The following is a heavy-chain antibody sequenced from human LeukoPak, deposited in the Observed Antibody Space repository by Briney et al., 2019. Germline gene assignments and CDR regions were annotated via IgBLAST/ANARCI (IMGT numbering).Heavy chain of an antibody. J-gene: IGHJ4*02. D-gene: IGHD3-10*01. CDR2: IYSGGST. CDR1: GFTVSSNY. Sequence: GGSLRLSCGASGFTVSSNYMSWVRQAPGKGLEWVSVIYSGGSTYYADSVKGRFTISRDNSKNTLYLQMNGLRAEDTAVYYCAKHYYGSGSYYAYYFDYWGQGTLVTVSS. CDR3: AKHYYGSGSYYAYYFDY. V-gene: IGHV3-53*05.